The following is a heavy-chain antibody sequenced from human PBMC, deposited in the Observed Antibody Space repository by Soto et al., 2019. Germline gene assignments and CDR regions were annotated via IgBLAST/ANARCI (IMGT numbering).Heavy chain of an antibody. Sequence: QPWGSLRLSAAAPVFTFSNYGMHWVRQAPGKGLEWVAFIWYDGGNKYYAESVKGRFTISRDNSKNTLYLQMNSLRAEDTAVYYCARDGDVNTGFGKDYWGQGTLVTVSS. CDR2: IWYDGGNK. CDR1: VFTFSNYG. J-gene: IGHJ4*02. D-gene: IGHD3-16*01. CDR3: ARDGDVNTGFGKDY. V-gene: IGHV3-33*01.